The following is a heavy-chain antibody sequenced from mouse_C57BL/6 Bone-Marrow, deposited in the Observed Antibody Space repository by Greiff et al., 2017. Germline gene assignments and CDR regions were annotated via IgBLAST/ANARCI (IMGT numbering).Heavy chain of an antibody. Sequence: VKLQESGAELVRPGASVKLSCKASGYTFTSYGIRWVKQRPGQGLEWIGEIYPRSGNTYYNEKFKGKATLTADESSSTAYMELRSLTSEDSAVYFCARGYYAMDYWGQGTSVTVSS. CDR1: GYTFTSYG. CDR2: IYPRSGNT. J-gene: IGHJ4*01. CDR3: ARGYYAMDY. V-gene: IGHV1-81*01.